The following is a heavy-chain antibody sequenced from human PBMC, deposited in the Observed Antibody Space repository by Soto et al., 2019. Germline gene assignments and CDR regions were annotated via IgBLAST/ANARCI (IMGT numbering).Heavy chain of an antibody. CDR1: GYTFSSYG. CDR2: ISAYNGNT. CDR3: ASSYCGGDCSVLYYYGMDV. J-gene: IGHJ6*02. Sequence: QVQLVQSGAEVKKPGASVKVSCKASGYTFSSYGISWVRQAPGQGLEWMGWISAYNGNTNYAQKLQGRVTMTTDTSTSTAYMELRSLRSDDTAVYYCASSYCGGDCSVLYYYGMDVWGQGTTVTVSS. V-gene: IGHV1-18*01. D-gene: IGHD2-21*02.